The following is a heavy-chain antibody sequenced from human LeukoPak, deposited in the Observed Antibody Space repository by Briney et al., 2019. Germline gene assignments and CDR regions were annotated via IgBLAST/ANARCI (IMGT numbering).Heavy chain of an antibody. CDR3: ARDLGDYHLGEGYNWFDP. D-gene: IGHD3-16*01. CDR2: IYYSGST. J-gene: IGHJ5*02. V-gene: IGHV4-34*01. CDR1: GGSFSGYY. Sequence: SETLSLTCAVYGGSFSGYYWSWIRQPPGKGLEWIGSIYYSGSTYYNPSLKSRVTISVDTSKNQFSLKLSSVTAADTAVYYCARDLGDYHLGEGYNWFDPWGQGTLVTVSS.